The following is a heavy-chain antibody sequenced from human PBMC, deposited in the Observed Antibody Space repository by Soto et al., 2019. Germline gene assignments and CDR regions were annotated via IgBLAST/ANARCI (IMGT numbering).Heavy chain of an antibody. J-gene: IGHJ4*02. Sequence: PSETLSLTCTVSGGSISSSSYYWGWIRQPPGKGLEWIGSIFYSGSTYYNPSLKSRVTISVDTSKNQFSLKLRSVTAADTAMYYCARHISSAWYTYFDSWGQGTLVTVSS. CDR1: GGSISSSSYY. V-gene: IGHV4-39*01. CDR2: IFYSGST. D-gene: IGHD6-19*01. CDR3: ARHISSAWYTYFDS.